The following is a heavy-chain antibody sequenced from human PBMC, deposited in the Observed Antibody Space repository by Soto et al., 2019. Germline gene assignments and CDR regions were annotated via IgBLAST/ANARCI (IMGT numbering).Heavy chain of an antibody. CDR1: GFNFGGSW. CDR2: INPDGSGE. V-gene: IGHV3-7*04. Sequence: EVQLVESGRGLVQPGGSLRLSCAASGFNFGGSWMTWVRQALGKGLEWLAKINPDGSGEYYVDSVKGRFTISRDNAKSSLFFQMHSLRDEDTAVYFCAREHYFGLDYWGQGTLVTVSS. CDR3: AREHYFGLDY. D-gene: IGHD1-26*01. J-gene: IGHJ4*02.